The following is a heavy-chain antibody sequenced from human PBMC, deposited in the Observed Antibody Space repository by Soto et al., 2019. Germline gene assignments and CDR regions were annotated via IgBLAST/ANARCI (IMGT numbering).Heavy chain of an antibody. D-gene: IGHD5-18*01. V-gene: IGHV3-7*05. J-gene: IGHJ4*02. CDR1: GFTFSSYW. CDR3: AREVELWFHYFDF. CDR2: IKQDGSEK. Sequence: EVQLVESGGGLVQPGGSLRLSCAASGFTFSSYWMSWVRQAPGKGLEWVANIKQDGSEKYYVDSVKGRFTISRDNAKNSRYLQMNSLRAEDSAVYYCAREVELWFHYFDFWGQGTLVTVSS.